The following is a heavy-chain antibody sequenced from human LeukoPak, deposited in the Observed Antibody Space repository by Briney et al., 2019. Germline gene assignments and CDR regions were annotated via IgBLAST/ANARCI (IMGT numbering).Heavy chain of an antibody. V-gene: IGHV1-2*02. CDR2: INPNSGGA. CDR1: GYTFTDYY. CDR3: ARGLGTVTTLNFYVAD. Sequence: GSLKVSCKSSGYTFTDYYMHWVRQAPGQGLEWMGWINPNSGGANYARKFQGRVTMTRDTSISTAYMEVSRLRSDDTAVYYCARGLGTVTTLNFYVADWGQGTLVTVSS. D-gene: IGHD4-11*01. J-gene: IGHJ4*02.